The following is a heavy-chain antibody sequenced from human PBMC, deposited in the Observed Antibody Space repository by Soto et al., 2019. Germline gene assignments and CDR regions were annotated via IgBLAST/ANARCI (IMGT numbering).Heavy chain of an antibody. V-gene: IGHV3-21*01. CDR1: GFTFSSYS. CDR3: ARDRGQDSSGDYDYYYYYGMDV. D-gene: IGHD3-22*01. CDR2: ISSSSSYI. Sequence: GGSLRLSCAASGFTFSSYSMNWVRQAPGKGLEWVSSISSSSSYIYYADSVKGRFTISRDNAKNSLYLQMNSLRAEDTAVYYCARDRGQDSSGDYDYYYYYGMDVWGQGTPVTVSS. J-gene: IGHJ6*02.